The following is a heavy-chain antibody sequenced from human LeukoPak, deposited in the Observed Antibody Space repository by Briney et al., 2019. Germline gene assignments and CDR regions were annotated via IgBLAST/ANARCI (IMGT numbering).Heavy chain of an antibody. CDR3: ARSAGYCSGGSCYFVFDY. J-gene: IGHJ4*02. V-gene: IGHV4-59*08. CDR2: IYYSGST. CDR1: GASISSYY. D-gene: IGHD2-15*01. Sequence: SQTLSLTCTVSGASISSYYWSWIRQPPGGGLEWIGFIYYSGSTNYNPSLKSRVTISVDTSKNQFSLKLSSVTAADTAVYYCARSAGYCSGGSCYFVFDYWGQGTLVTVSS.